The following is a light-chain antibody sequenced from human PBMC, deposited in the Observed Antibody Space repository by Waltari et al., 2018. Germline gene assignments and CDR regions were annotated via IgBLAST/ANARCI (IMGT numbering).Light chain of an antibody. CDR2: AAS. J-gene: IGKJ4*01. CDR1: QRVNTH. CDR3: QQYHKWPPGG. V-gene: IGKV3-15*01. Sequence: VVTQSPATLSVSPGKTVTLSCKASQRVNTHLAWYQQKPCQAPRLLIFAASTRAPGIPSRVGGSGSGTEFTLTITSLQFEDVGVYFCQQYHKWPPGGFGGGTKVEIE.